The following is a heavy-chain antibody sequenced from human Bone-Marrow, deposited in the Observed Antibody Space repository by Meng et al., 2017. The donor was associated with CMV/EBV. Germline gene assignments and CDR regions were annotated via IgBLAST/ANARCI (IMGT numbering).Heavy chain of an antibody. V-gene: IGHV1-46*01. J-gene: IGHJ6*02. CDR1: GYTFTSYY. CDR3: ARDSEGYCSSTSCYREGANYYYGMDV. D-gene: IGHD2-2*02. Sequence: ASVKVSCKASGYTFTSYYMHWVRQAPGQGLEWMGIINPSGGSTSYAQKFQGRVTMTRDTSTSTVYMELSSLRSEDTAVYYCARDSEGYCSSTSCYREGANYYYGMDVWGQGTTVPVSS. CDR2: INPSGGST.